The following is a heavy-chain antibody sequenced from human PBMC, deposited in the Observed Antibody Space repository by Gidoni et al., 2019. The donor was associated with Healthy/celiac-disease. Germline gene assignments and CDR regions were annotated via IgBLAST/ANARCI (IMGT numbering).Heavy chain of an antibody. V-gene: IGHV4-31*01. D-gene: IGHD3-16*01. CDR3: ARAHNMITFGGVIEYYFDY. Sequence: QVQLQESGPGLVKPSQTLSLTCTVSGGSISSGGYYWSWIRQHPGKGLEWIGYIYYSGSTYYNPSLKSLVTISVDTSKNQFSLKLSSVTAADTAVYYCARAHNMITFGGVIEYYFDYWGQGTLVTVSS. J-gene: IGHJ4*02. CDR2: IYYSGST. CDR1: GGSISSGGYY.